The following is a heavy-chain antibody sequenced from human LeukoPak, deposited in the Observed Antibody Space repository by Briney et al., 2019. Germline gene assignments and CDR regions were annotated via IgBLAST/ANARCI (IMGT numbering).Heavy chain of an antibody. CDR3: ARGADGVSSNSRGWFDP. Sequence: GGSLRLSCAASGFTFSSYGMHWVRQAPGKGLEWVAFIRYDGSNKYYADSVKGRFTISRDNSKNTLYLQMNSLRAEDTAVYSCARGADGVSSNSRGWFDPWGQGTLVTVSS. D-gene: IGHD2-15*01. J-gene: IGHJ5*02. CDR2: IRYDGSNK. CDR1: GFTFSSYG. V-gene: IGHV3-30*02.